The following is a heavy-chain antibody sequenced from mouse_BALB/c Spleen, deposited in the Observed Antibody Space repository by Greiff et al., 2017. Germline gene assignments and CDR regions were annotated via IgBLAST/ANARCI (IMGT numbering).Heavy chain of an antibody. V-gene: IGHV1-18*01. D-gene: IGHD4-1*01. CDR2: INPNNGGT. J-gene: IGHJ4*01. CDR3: ARGLGRYAMDY. CDR1: GYTFTDYN. Sequence: VQLKESGPELVKPGASVKIPCTASGYTFTDYNMDWVKQSHGKSLEWIGDINPNNGGTIYNQKFKGKATLTVDKSSSTAYMELRSLTSEDTAVYYCARGLGRYAMDYWGQGTSVTVSS.